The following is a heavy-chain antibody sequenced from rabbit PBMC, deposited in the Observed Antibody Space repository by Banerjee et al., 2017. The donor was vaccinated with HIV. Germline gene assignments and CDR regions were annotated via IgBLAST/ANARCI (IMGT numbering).Heavy chain of an antibody. CDR2: IYAGSSGST. CDR1: GFSFSSNA. CDR3: ARHGSAGAAYYGGATLHL. V-gene: IGHV1S40*01. Sequence: QSLVESGGGLVKPGASLTLTCKASGFSFSSNAMCWVRQAPGKGLEWIACIYAGSSGSTYYASWAKGRFTISKTSSTTVTLQMPSLTAADTATYFCARHGSAGAAYYGGATLHLWGPGTLVTVS. D-gene: IGHD5-1*01. J-gene: IGHJ4*01.